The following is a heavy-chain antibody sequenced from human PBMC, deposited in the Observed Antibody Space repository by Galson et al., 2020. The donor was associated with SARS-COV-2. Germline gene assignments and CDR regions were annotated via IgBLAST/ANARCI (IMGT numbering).Heavy chain of an antibody. J-gene: IGHJ5*02. V-gene: IGHV3-23*01. Sequence: GGSLRLSCAASGFIFSRYAMTWVRQAPGKGLEWVSGINDSGGRTYYADSVKGRFTISRDNSKNTLYLQMNSLRAEDTAIYYCARDSSLIWFGELYRGWFDPWGQGTLVTVSS. CDR1: GFIFSRYA. D-gene: IGHD3-10*01. CDR2: INDSGGRT. CDR3: ARDSSLIWFGELYRGWFDP.